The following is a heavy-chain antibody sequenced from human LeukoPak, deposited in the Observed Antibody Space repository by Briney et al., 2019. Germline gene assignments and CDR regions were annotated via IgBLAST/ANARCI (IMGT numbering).Heavy chain of an antibody. CDR2: ISYDGSNK. Sequence: GRSLRLSCAASGFTFSSYAMHWVRQAPGKGLEWVAVISYDGSNKYYADSVKGRFTISRDNSKNTLYLQMNSLRAEDTAVYYCARGKSAGTVDYWGQGTLVTVSS. D-gene: IGHD1-1*01. J-gene: IGHJ4*02. CDR3: ARGKSAGTVDY. CDR1: GFTFSSYA. V-gene: IGHV3-30-3*01.